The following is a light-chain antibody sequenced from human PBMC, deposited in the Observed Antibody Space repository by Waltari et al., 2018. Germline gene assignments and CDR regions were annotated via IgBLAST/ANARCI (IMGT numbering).Light chain of an antibody. J-gene: IGKJ1*01. Sequence: DIQMTQSPSTLSASVGDRVTITCRASQPISTSLHWHKQKPGAPPKLLIYGASNLQSGVPSRFTGRGAGTNFTLTISSLQPEDFATYFCQQSYTTVWTFGQGTKVEVK. CDR2: GAS. V-gene: IGKV1-39*01. CDR1: QPISTS. CDR3: QQSYTTVWT.